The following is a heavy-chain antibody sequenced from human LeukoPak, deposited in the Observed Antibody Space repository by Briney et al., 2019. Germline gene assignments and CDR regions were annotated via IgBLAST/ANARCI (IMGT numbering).Heavy chain of an antibody. Sequence: GGSLRLSCTASGFIFGVYAMSWVRQAPEKGLEWVAFIRSTAYGATTEYAASAKDRFTISRDDSKRIAYLQMNSLKTDDTAVYYCTRGVYQLLYFDYWGQGALVTVSS. J-gene: IGHJ4*02. CDR1: GFIFGVYA. CDR3: TRGVYQLLYFDY. V-gene: IGHV3-49*04. CDR2: IRSTAYGATT. D-gene: IGHD6-13*01.